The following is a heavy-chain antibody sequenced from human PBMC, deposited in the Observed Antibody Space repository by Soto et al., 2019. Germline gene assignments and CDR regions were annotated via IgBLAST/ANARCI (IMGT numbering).Heavy chain of an antibody. J-gene: IGHJ5*02. D-gene: IGHD6-13*01. CDR2: INPNSGGT. CDR3: ARVESIAAAGTTGGWFDP. Sequence: ASVKVSCKASGYTFTGYYMHWVRQAPGQGLEWMGWINPNSGGTNYAQKFQGRVTMTGDTSISTAYMELSRLRSDDTAVYYCARVESIAAAGTTGGWFDPWGQGTLVTVSS. V-gene: IGHV1-2*02. CDR1: GYTFTGYY.